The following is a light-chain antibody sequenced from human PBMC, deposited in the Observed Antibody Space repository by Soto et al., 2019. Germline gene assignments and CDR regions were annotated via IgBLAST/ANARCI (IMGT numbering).Light chain of an antibody. V-gene: IGKV1D-16*01. CDR1: QSISTW. CDR2: GAS. J-gene: IGKJ4*01. CDR3: QQFYTFPLT. Sequence: DVQMTQSPSSLSASVGDTVTITCRASQSISTWLAWYQQKPNKAPRSLISGASNLQSGVPSRFSGSGSGTDFTLTISSLQPEDFATYYCQQFYTFPLTFGVGTKVEIK.